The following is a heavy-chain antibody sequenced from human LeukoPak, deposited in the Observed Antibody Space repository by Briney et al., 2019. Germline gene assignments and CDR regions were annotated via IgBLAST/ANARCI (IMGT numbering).Heavy chain of an antibody. CDR2: ISGSGGST. J-gene: IGHJ4*02. Sequence: GGPLRLSCAASGFTFSSYAMSWVRQAPGKGLEWVSAISGSGGSTYYADSVKGRFTISRDNSKNTLYLQMNSLRAEDTAVYYCAKDKWQLPHYFDYWGQGTLVTVSS. CDR3: AKDKWQLPHYFDY. CDR1: GFTFSSYA. V-gene: IGHV3-23*01. D-gene: IGHD2-15*01.